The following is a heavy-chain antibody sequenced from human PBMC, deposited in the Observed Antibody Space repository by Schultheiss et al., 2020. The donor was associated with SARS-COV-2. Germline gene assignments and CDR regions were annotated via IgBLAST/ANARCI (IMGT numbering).Heavy chain of an antibody. V-gene: IGHV1-18*01. J-gene: IGHJ6*02. CDR1: GYTFTSYA. D-gene: IGHD5-18*01. CDR3: ARGPIQLWLRSGMDV. CDR2: ISAYNGNT. Sequence: ASVKVSCKASGYTFTSYAMNWVRQAPGQGLEWMGWISAYNGNTNYAQKLQGRVTITRDTSTSTAYMELRSLRSDDTAVYYCARGPIQLWLRSGMDVWGQGTTVTVSS.